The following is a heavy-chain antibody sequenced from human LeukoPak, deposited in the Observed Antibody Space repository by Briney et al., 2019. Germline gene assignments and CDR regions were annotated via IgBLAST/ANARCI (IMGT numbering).Heavy chain of an antibody. V-gene: IGHV1-69*04. CDR2: IIPILGIA. Sequence: SVKVSCKASGGTFSSYAISWVQQAPGQGLEWMGRIIPILGIANYAQKFQGRVTITADKSTSTAYMELSSLRSEDTAVYYCAREDIVVVVAATTLRFDYWGQGTLVTVSS. J-gene: IGHJ4*02. CDR3: AREDIVVVVAATTLRFDY. D-gene: IGHD2-15*01. CDR1: GGTFSSYA.